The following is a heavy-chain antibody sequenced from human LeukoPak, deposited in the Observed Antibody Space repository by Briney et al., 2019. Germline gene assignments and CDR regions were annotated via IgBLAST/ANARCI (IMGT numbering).Heavy chain of an antibody. V-gene: IGHV1-69*04. CDR3: ARDGDSSGYRSLGY. D-gene: IGHD3-22*01. J-gene: IGHJ4*02. CDR1: GGTFSSYA. Sequence: SVKVSCKASGGTFSSYAISWVRQAPGQGLEWMGRIIPILGIANYAQKFQGRVTMTRDTSTSTVYMELNSLRSEDTAVYYCARDGDSSGYRSLGYWGQGTLVTVSS. CDR2: IIPILGIA.